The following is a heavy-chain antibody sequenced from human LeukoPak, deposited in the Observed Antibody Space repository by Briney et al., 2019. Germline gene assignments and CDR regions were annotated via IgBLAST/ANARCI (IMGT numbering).Heavy chain of an antibody. V-gene: IGHV1-18*01. CDR1: GYTFNTYG. CDR3: ARKGCTGDCYRFDP. Sequence: GASVKVSCKASGYTFNTYGISWVRQAPGQRPEWMGWINTDNGNTKYAQKFQGRVTMTTDTSTSTAYMELSSLRSDDTAVYYCARKGCTGDCYRFDPWRQGTLVTVSS. CDR2: INTDNGNT. D-gene: IGHD2-21*02. J-gene: IGHJ5*02.